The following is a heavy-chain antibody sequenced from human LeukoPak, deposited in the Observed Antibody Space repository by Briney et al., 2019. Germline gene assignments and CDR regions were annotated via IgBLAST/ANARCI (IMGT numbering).Heavy chain of an antibody. V-gene: IGHV3-7*03. CDR3: ARIQLFHGDFDY. CDR1: GFTFTSYW. D-gene: IGHD3-10*02. CDR2: IKDGGSVK. Sequence: GGSLRLSCAVSGFTFTSYWMSWVRQAPGKGLEWVASIKDGGSVKYYVDSVKGRFTISRDNAKNSLHLQMGSLRAEDTAVYYCARIQLFHGDFDYWGQGTPVTVSS. J-gene: IGHJ4*02.